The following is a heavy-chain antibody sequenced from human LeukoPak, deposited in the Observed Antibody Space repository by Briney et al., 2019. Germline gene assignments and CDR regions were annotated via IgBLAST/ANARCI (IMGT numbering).Heavy chain of an antibody. D-gene: IGHD6-19*01. CDR1: GFSVSNSG. Sequence: GGSLRLSCAVSGFSVSNSGMSWVRQAPGKGLEWISAIRVDGETAYYADSVKGRFIISRDNSKNTLYLQLSSLRDEDTAVYYCAQGYLSGWYPHWGQGSLVSVSS. J-gene: IGHJ4*02. CDR2: IRVDGETA. CDR3: AQGYLSGWYPH. V-gene: IGHV3-23*01.